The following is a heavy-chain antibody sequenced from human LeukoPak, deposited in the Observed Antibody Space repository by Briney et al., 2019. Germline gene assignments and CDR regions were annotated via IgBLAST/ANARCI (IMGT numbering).Heavy chain of an antibody. CDR2: LNSDGSST. Sequence: PGGSLRLSCAASGFTFSSYWMHWVRQAPGKGLVWVSRLNSDGSSTRYADSVKGRFTISRDNAKNTLYLQMNSLRAEDTAVYYCAREVSGDPWYNWFDPWGQGTLVTVSS. J-gene: IGHJ5*02. D-gene: IGHD4-17*01. CDR3: AREVSGDPWYNWFDP. V-gene: IGHV3-74*01. CDR1: GFTFSSYW.